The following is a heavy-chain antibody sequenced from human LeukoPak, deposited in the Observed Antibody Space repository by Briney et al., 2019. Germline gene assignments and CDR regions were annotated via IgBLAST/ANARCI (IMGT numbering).Heavy chain of an antibody. CDR1: GFTFSSYS. CDR2: ISSTSSYI. Sequence: PGGSLRLSCAASGFTFSSYSMNWVRQAPGKGLEWVSSISSTSSYIYYADSVKGRFTISRDSAKNSLYLQMNSLRAEDTSVYYCARDTVTDYWGQGTLVTVSS. V-gene: IGHV3-21*01. J-gene: IGHJ4*02. CDR3: ARDTVTDY. D-gene: IGHD4-17*01.